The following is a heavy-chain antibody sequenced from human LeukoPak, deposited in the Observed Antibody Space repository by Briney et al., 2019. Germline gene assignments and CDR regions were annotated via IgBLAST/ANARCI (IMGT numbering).Heavy chain of an antibody. CDR2: ISSSGSTI. CDR3: AKNAYRAYDILTGYPDYFDY. CDR1: GFTFSDYY. V-gene: IGHV3-11*01. D-gene: IGHD3-9*01. J-gene: IGHJ4*02. Sequence: PGGSLRLSCAASGFTFSDYYMSWIRQAPGKGLEWVSYISSSGSTIYYADSVKGRFTISRDNAKNSLYLQMNSLRAEDTAVYYCAKNAYRAYDILTGYPDYFDYWGQGTLVTVSS.